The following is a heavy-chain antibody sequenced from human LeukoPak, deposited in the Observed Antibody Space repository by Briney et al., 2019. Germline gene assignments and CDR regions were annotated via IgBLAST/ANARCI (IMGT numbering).Heavy chain of an antibody. CDR2: ISAYNGNT. CDR3: VRDLGVDTSMIFFDY. V-gene: IGHV1-18*01. D-gene: IGHD5-18*01. Sequence: ASVKVSCKASGYTFTSFGISWVRQAPGQGLEWMGWISAYNGNTNSAQKFQGRVTMTTDTSTSTAYMELRSLRSDDTAVFYCVRDLGVDTSMIFFDYWGQGTQVTVSS. J-gene: IGHJ4*02. CDR1: GYTFTSFG.